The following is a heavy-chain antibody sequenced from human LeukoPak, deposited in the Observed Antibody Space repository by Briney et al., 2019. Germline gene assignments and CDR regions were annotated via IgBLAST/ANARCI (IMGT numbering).Heavy chain of an antibody. D-gene: IGHD3-22*01. CDR2: ISYDGSSK. CDR3: ARVGYYYDSSGYYL. Sequence: SGGSLRLSCAASGFTFSSYAMHWVRQAPGKGLEWVAVISYDGSSKYYAESVKGRFTISRDNSKNTLYLQMNSLRAEDTAVYYCARVGYYYDSSGYYLWGQGTLVTVSS. CDR1: GFTFSSYA. V-gene: IGHV3-30-3*01. J-gene: IGHJ5*02.